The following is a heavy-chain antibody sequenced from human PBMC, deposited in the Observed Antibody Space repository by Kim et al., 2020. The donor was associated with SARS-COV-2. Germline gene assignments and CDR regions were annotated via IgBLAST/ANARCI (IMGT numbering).Heavy chain of an antibody. CDR2: ISSSSTYT. CDR1: GFIFSDYY. Sequence: GGSLRLSCAASGFIFSDYYMSWIRQAPGKGLEWVSYISSSSTYTNYADSVKGRFTISRDNAKNSLYLQMNSLRAEDTAVYYCARDPEPRSYYDSWGQGTLLTGAS. V-gene: IGHV3-11*05. CDR3: ARDPEPRSYYDS. D-gene: IGHD1-26*01. J-gene: IGHJ4*02.